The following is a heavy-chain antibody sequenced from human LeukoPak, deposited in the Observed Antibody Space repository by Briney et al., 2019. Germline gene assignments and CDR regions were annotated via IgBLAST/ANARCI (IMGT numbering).Heavy chain of an antibody. CDR1: GFTFSSYA. CDR2: ISYDGSNK. CDR3: ARERISRAWFDP. V-gene: IGHV3-30-3*01. D-gene: IGHD2-15*01. J-gene: IGHJ5*02. Sequence: GRSLRLSCAASGFTFSSYAMHWVRQAPGKGLEWVAVISYDGSNKYYADSVKGRFTISRDNSKNTLYLQMNSLRAEDTAVYYCARERISRAWFDPWGQGTLVTVSS.